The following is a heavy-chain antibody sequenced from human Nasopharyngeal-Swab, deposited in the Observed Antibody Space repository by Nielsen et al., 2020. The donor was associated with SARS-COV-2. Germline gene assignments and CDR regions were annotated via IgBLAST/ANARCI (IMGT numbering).Heavy chain of an antibody. CDR1: GFTFSNYS. D-gene: IGHD1-26*01. J-gene: IGHJ4*02. CDR2: ISSSSTYI. CDR3: ARVGSLGVNIDY. Sequence: GESLKISCAASGFTFSNYSMIWVRQAPGKGPEWVSSISSSSTYIYYPDSVKGRFTISRDNAKKSVFLQMNSLRAEDTAVYYCARVGSLGVNIDYWGQGTLVSVSS. V-gene: IGHV3-21*01.